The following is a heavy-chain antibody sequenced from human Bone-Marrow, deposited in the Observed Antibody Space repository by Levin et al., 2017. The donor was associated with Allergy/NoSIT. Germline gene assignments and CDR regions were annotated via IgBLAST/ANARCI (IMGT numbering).Heavy chain of an antibody. J-gene: IGHJ6*02. V-gene: IGHV3-23*01. D-gene: IGHD6-13*01. Sequence: GGSLRLSCVASGFTFSSYAMSWVRQAPGKGLEWVSAISGSGVSTYGDSVKGRFTVSRDNSKNTLYLQMNSLRAEDTAVYYCAKDRDSSSWTFYYGMDVWGRGTTVTVSS. CDR2: ISGSGVST. CDR1: GFTFSSYA. CDR3: AKDRDSSSWTFYYGMDV.